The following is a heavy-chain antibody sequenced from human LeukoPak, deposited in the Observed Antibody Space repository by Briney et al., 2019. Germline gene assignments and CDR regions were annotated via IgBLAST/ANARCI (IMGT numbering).Heavy chain of an antibody. CDR1: GFTFDDYA. V-gene: IGHV3-9*01. D-gene: IGHD3-3*01. Sequence: GGSLRLSCAASGFTFDDYAMHWVRQAPGKGLEWVSGISWNSGSIGYADSVKGRFTISRDNAKNSLYLQMNSLRAEDTALYYWEKYIRFWELSPPDAFVLGAEGTGATVFS. J-gene: IGHJ3*01. CDR3: EKYIRFWELSPPDAFVL. CDR2: ISWNSGSI.